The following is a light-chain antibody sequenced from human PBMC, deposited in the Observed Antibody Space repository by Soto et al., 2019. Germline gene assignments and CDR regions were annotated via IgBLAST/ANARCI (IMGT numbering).Light chain of an antibody. J-gene: IGLJ3*02. Sequence: QYALTQPPSASGSPGQSVTISCTGTSSDVGGYNSVSWYQQHPGRASKLMIYEVSKRPSGVPDRLSGSRSGHTASLTVSGLQADDEADYYFSSHAGSATRVFGGGTTLTLL. CDR1: SSDVGGYNS. CDR3: SSHAGSATRV. CDR2: EVS. V-gene: IGLV2-8*01.